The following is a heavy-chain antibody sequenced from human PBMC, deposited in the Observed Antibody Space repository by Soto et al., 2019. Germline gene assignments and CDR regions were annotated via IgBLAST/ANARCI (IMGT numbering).Heavy chain of an antibody. CDR2: ISWDGGST. Sequence: GGSLRLSCAASGFTFDDYTMHWVRQAPGKGLEWVSLISWDGGSTYYADSVKGRFTISRDNSKNSLYLQMNSLRTEDTALYYCAKADYYDSSGYALDYYYYYGMDVWGQGTTVTVSS. CDR1: GFTFDDYT. CDR3: AKADYYDSSGYALDYYYYYGMDV. V-gene: IGHV3-43*01. J-gene: IGHJ6*02. D-gene: IGHD3-22*01.